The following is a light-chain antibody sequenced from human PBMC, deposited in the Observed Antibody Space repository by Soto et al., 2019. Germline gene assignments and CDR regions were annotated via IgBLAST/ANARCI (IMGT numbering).Light chain of an antibody. CDR1: QSLVYSDGNTY. Sequence: DIVMTQSPLSLPVTLGQPASISCRSSQSLVYSDGNTYLSWFQQRPGQSPRRLIFKISNRDSGVPDRFSGSGSATDFTLKISRVEAEDVAVYYCMQGTHWPFTFGQGTKLEIK. V-gene: IGKV2-30*01. CDR3: MQGTHWPFT. CDR2: KIS. J-gene: IGKJ2*01.